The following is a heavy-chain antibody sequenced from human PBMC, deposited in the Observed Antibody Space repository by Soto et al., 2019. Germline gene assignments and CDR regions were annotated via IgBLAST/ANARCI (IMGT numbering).Heavy chain of an antibody. J-gene: IGHJ6*02. CDR1: GDSVSSDSAG. Sequence: QTLSLTCAISGDSVSSDSAGWTWIRQSPSRGLEWLGRTYYRSRWYSDYAVSVRSRIDINADTSKNQVSLQLNSVTPEDTAVYYCARSEEDSDYYYYGMDVWGQGTTVTVSS. D-gene: IGHD2-15*01. V-gene: IGHV6-1*01. CDR2: TYYRSRWYS. CDR3: ARSEEDSDYYYYGMDV.